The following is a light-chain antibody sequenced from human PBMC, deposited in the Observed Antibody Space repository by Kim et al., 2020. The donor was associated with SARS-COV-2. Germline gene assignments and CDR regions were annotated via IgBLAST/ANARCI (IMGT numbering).Light chain of an antibody. CDR2: DVN. CDR1: SSDVGGYNY. Sequence: QSALTQPRSVSGSPGQSVTISCTGTSSDVGGYNYVSWYQQHPGKAPKLMIYDVNKRPSGVPDRFSGSKSGNTASLTISGLQAEDEADYYCCSYAGNYKVIFGGGTQLTVL. CDR3: CSYAGNYKVI. V-gene: IGLV2-11*01. J-gene: IGLJ2*01.